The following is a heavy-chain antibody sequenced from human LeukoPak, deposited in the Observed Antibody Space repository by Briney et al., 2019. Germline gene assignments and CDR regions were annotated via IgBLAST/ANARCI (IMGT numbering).Heavy chain of an antibody. D-gene: IGHD4-17*01. V-gene: IGHV3-53*01. CDR1: GFTVSSNY. Sequence: GGSLRLSCAASGFTVSSNYMSWVRQAPGKGLEWVSVIYSGSSTYYADSVKGRFTISRDNAKNTLYLQMNSLRAEDTAVYYCARTTVTICFDPWGQGTLVTVSS. CDR3: ARTTVTICFDP. J-gene: IGHJ5*02. CDR2: IYSGSST.